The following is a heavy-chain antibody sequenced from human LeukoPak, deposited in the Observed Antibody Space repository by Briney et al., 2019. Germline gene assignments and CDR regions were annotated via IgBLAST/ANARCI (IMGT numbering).Heavy chain of an antibody. V-gene: IGHV4-59*01. CDR3: ARVPCSGGSCYGGYYYYMDV. CDR1: GGSISSYY. CDR2: IYYSGST. Sequence: SETLSLTCTVSGGSISSYYWSWIRQPPGKGLEWIGYIYYSGSTNYNPSLKSRVTISVDTSKNQFSLKLSSVTAADTAVYYCARVPCSGGSCYGGYYYYMDVWGKGTTVTVSS. J-gene: IGHJ6*03. D-gene: IGHD2-15*01.